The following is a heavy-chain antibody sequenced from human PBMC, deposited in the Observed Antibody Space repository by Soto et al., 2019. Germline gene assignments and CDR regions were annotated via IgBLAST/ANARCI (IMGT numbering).Heavy chain of an antibody. V-gene: IGHV4-59*08. CDR3: ASRGITMVRGVIRGSYLDV. D-gene: IGHD3-10*01. CDR2: IYYSGST. J-gene: IGHJ6*03. Sequence: PSETLSLTCTVSGGSISSYYWSWIRQPPGKGLEWIGYIYYSGSTNYNPSLKSRVTISVDTSKNQFSLKLRSVTAADTAVYYGASRGITMVRGVIRGSYLDVWGKGTTVTVSS. CDR1: GGSISSYY.